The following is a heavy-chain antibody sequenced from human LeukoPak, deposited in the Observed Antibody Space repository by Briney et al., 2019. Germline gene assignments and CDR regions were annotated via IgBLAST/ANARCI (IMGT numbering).Heavy chain of an antibody. D-gene: IGHD3-22*01. J-gene: IGHJ4*02. CDR3: ARLPDYYDSNGYYFDY. CDR1: GGSISSYY. V-gene: IGHV4-59*01. Sequence: SGTLSLTCTVSGGSISSYYWSWIRQPPGKGLEWIGYIYYSGSTNYNPSLKSRVTISVDTSKNQFSLKLSSVTAADTAVYYCARLPDYYDSNGYYFDYWGQGTLVTVSS. CDR2: IYYSGST.